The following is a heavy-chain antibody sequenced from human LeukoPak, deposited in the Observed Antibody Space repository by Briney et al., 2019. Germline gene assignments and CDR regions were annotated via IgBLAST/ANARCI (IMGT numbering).Heavy chain of an antibody. V-gene: IGHV1-46*01. CDR1: GYTFTSYY. Sequence: GASVKVSCKASGYTFTSYYMHWVRQAPGQGLEWMGIINPSGGSTSYAQKFQGRVTMTRDTSTSTVYMELSSLRSEDTAVYYRARVRGYTAMGDYFDYWGQGTLVTVSS. D-gene: IGHD5-18*01. J-gene: IGHJ4*02. CDR3: ARVRGYTAMGDYFDY. CDR2: INPSGGST.